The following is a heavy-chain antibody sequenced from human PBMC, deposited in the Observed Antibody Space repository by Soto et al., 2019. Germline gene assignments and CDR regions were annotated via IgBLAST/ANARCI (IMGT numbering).Heavy chain of an antibody. J-gene: IGHJ4*02. V-gene: IGHV4-34*01. CDR1: GGSFSGYY. CDR2: INHSGST. Sequence: SETLSLTCAVYGGSFSGYYWSWIRQPPGKGLEWIGEINHSGSTNYNPPLKSRVTISVDTSKNQFSLKLNSVTAADTAVYYCARGQSSSWYKIDYWGQGTLVTVSS. CDR3: ARGQSSSWYKIDY. D-gene: IGHD6-13*01.